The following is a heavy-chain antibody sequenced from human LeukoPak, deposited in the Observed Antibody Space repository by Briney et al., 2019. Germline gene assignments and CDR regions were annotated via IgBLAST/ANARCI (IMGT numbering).Heavy chain of an antibody. CDR2: IYYSGST. CDR1: GGSISSGDYY. Sequence: SETLSLTCTVSGGSISSGDYYWSWIRQPPGKGLEWIGYIYYSGSTYYNPSLKSRVTISVDTSKNQFSLKLSSVTAADTAVYCCARVSFRSYYDSSGYCFDYWGQGTLVTVSS. J-gene: IGHJ4*02. D-gene: IGHD3-22*01. CDR3: ARVSFRSYYDSSGYCFDY. V-gene: IGHV4-30-4*01.